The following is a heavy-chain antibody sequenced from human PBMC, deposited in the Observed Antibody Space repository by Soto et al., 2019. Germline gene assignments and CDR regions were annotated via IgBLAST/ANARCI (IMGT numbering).Heavy chain of an antibody. V-gene: IGHV1-69*01. CDR3: ARPYYYDSSGSNYYYYYGMDV. J-gene: IGHJ6*02. D-gene: IGHD3-22*01. CDR1: GGTFSSYA. CDR2: IIPIFCTA. Sequence: QVQLVQSGAEVKKPGSSVKVSCKASGGTFSSYAISWVRQAPGQGLEWMGGIIPIFCTANYAQKFQGRVTITADESTSTAYMELSSLRSEDTAVYYCARPYYYDSSGSNYYYYYGMDVWGQGTTVTVSS.